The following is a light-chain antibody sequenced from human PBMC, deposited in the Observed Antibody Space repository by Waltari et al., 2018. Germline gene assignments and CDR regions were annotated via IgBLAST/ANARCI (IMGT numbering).Light chain of an antibody. CDR1: QSVSRT. CDR3: QKYGTLPAT. V-gene: IGKV3-20*01. J-gene: IGKJ1*01. Sequence: ELVLTQSPGTLSLSPGERATRPCRASQSVSRTLAWYQQKPGQAPRLLIYDASRRATGIPDRFSGSGSGTDFSLTISRLEPEDFAWYFCQKYGTLPATFGQGTKVEIK. CDR2: DAS.